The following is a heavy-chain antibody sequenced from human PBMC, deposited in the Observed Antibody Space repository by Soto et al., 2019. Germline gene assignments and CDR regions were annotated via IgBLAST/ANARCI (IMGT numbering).Heavy chain of an antibody. V-gene: IGHV1-3*01. CDR3: ARDCSGGSCYGY. J-gene: IGHJ4*02. CDR2: INAGNGNT. D-gene: IGHD2-15*01. CDR1: GYSFTGNS. Sequence: ASVKVSCKASGYSFTGNSMHWVRQAPGQRLEWMGWINAGNGNTKYSQKFQGRVTITRDTSASTAYMELSSLRSEDTAVYYCARDCSGGSCYGYWGQGTLVTVSS.